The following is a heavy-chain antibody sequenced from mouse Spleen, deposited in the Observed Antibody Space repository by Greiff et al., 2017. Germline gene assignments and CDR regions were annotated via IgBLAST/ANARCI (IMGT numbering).Heavy chain of an antibody. CDR2: INPYNGGT. CDR1: GYTFTDYY. CDR3: AREGLWLRRKTFDY. D-gene: IGHD2-2*01. J-gene: IGHJ2*01. Sequence: VQLQQSGPVLVKPGASVKMSCKASGYTFTDYYMNWVKQSHGKSLEWIGVINPYNGGTSYNQKFKGKATLTVDKSSSTAYMELNSLTSEDSAVYYCAREGLWLRRKTFDYWGQGTTLTVSS. V-gene: IGHV1-19*01.